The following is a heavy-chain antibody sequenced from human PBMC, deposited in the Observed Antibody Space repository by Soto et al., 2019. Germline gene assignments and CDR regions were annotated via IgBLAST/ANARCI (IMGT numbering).Heavy chain of an antibody. CDR3: AKDLGSGKPYYYYAMDV. CDR1: GFTFSSYS. CDR2: ISSSSSYI. Sequence: GGSLRLSCAASGFTFSSYSMNWVRQAPGKGLEWVSSISSSSSYIYYADSVKGRFTISRDNAKNSLYLQMNSLRAEDTAVYYCAKDLGSGKPYYYYAMDVWGQGTTVTVSS. D-gene: IGHD3-10*01. V-gene: IGHV3-21*01. J-gene: IGHJ6*02.